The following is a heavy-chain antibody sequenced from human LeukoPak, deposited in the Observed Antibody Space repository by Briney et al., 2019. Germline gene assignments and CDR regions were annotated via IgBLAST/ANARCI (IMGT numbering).Heavy chain of an antibody. CDR2: IYSDNT. D-gene: IGHD4/OR15-4a*01. V-gene: IGHV3-53*01. CDR3: ANRAGAYSHPYDY. CDR1: GFTFSSYW. Sequence: GGALRHSCAASGFTFSSYWMSWVRQAPGKGLEWVSFIYSDNTHYSDSVKGRFTISRDNSQNTLYLQMNSLRAEDTAVYYCANRAGAYSHPYDYWGQGTLVTVSS. J-gene: IGHJ4*02.